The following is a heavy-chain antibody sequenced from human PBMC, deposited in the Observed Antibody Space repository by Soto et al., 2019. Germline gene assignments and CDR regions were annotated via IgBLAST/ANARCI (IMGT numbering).Heavy chain of an antibody. V-gene: IGHV5-51*01. D-gene: IGHD3-22*01. CDR3: ATSTLTTFYDTTGFFDY. Sequence: PGESLKISCKGSGYSFTNYWIGWVRQMPGKGLEWMGIIYPRDSDTRYSPSFQGQVTISADKSISTAYLQWSSLKASDTAMYYCATSTLTTFYDTTGFFDYWGLGTLVTVPQ. CDR2: IYPRDSDT. J-gene: IGHJ4*02. CDR1: GYSFTNYW.